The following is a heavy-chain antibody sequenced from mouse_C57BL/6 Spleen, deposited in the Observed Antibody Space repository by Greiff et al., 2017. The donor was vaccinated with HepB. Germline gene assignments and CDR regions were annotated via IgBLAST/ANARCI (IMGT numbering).Heavy chain of an antibody. CDR3: ARSWNYDYDGFAY. D-gene: IGHD2-4*01. CDR2: IYWDDDK. CDR1: GFSLSTSGMG. V-gene: IGHV8-12*01. J-gene: IGHJ3*01. Sequence: VKLMESGPGILQSSQTLSLTCSFSGFSLSTSGMGVSWIRQPSGKGLEWLAHIYWDDDKRYNPSLKSRLTISKDTSRNQVFLKITSVDTADTATYYCARSWNYDYDGFAYWGQGTLVTVSA.